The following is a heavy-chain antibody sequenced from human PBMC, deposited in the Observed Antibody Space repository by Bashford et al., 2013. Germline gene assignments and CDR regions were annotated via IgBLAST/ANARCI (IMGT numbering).Heavy chain of an antibody. CDR2: INPSSGGT. D-gene: IGHD6-13*01. CDR1: GYTFSGYY. J-gene: IGHJ4*02. Sequence: ASVKVSCKASGYTFSGYYVHWVRQAPGQGLEWMGWINPSSGGTNYARKFQDRVTMTRDMSISTAYMDLSRLRSDDTAVYFCARDIAGNSEFDHWGQGTLVTVSS. V-gene: IGHV1-2*02. CDR3: ARDIAGNSEFDH.